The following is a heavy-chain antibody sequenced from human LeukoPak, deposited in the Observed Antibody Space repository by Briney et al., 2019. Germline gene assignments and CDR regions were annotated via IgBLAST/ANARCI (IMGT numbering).Heavy chain of an antibody. CDR1: GGSISSGSYY. J-gene: IGHJ4*02. Sequence: SETLSLTCTVSGGSISSGSYYWGWIRQPPGKGLGWIGSIYYSGSTYYNPSLKSRVTISVDTSKNQFSLKLSSVTAADTAVYYCARWVGEKSTSHDYWGQGTLVTVSS. D-gene: IGHD2-2*01. CDR2: IYYSGST. V-gene: IGHV4-39*01. CDR3: ARWVGEKSTSHDY.